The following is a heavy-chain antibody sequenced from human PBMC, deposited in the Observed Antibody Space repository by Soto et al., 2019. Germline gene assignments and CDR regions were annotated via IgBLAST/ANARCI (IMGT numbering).Heavy chain of an antibody. CDR2: ITINGNT. CDR1: GAYTIDFS. V-gene: IGHV4-4*07. Sequence: SETLSLTCRVSGAYTIDFSCIFIRQPAGKGLEWIGRITINGNTQKNPSFKSRVTMSIDTSRNHFSLNLQSATAADTALYYCARETGENWTYEAHWGPGTQVTVS. D-gene: IGHD1-7*01. CDR3: ARETGENWTYEAH. J-gene: IGHJ1*01.